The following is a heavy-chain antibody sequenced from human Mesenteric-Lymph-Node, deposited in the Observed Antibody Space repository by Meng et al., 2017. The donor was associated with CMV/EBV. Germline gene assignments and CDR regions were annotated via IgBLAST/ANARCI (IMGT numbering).Heavy chain of an antibody. D-gene: IGHD3-16*01. J-gene: IGHJ4*02. CDR2: ISFIEYT. CDR1: GGSISAYY. Sequence: SETLSLTCNVSGGSISAYYWTWIRQSPGRGLEWIGYISFIEYTSYNPSLKSRVIISKDTSKNQFFLSLNSVTAADTAVYYCTRGFPGGGHAVFSDYWGQGMLVTVSS. V-gene: IGHV4-59*01. CDR3: TRGFPGGGHAVFSDY.